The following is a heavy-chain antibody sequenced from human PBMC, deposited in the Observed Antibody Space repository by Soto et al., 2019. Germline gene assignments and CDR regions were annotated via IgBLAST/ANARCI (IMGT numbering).Heavy chain of an antibody. V-gene: IGHV3-33*01. CDR1: GFSFSSYG. D-gene: IGHD2-8*01. CDR2: IWYDGSNK. Sequence: GGSLRLSCAASGFSFSSYGMHWVRQAPGKGLEWVAVIWYDGSNKYYADSVKGRFTISRDNSKNTLYLQMNSLRAEDTAVYYCARGGGANCRNDSIRDVYIRGHVTTVTV. J-gene: IGHJ3*02. CDR3: ARGGGANCRNDSIRDVYI.